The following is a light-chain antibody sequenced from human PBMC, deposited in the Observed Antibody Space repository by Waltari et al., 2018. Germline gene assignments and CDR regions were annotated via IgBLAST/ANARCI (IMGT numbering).Light chain of an antibody. CDR1: QSVGRS. Sequence: EIVLTHSPGTLSLSPGERATLSCRASQSVGRSLVWYQQKPGQAPRLLIYGASTRATGIPDRFSGSGSGTDFSLTVSRLEPEDFGLYYCQHNLRLPVTFGQGTKVEIK. CDR3: QHNLRLPVT. CDR2: GAS. J-gene: IGKJ1*01. V-gene: IGKV3-20*01.